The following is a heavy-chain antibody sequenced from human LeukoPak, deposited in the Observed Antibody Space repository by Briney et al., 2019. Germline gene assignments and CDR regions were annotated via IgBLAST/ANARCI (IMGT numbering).Heavy chain of an antibody. J-gene: IGHJ4*02. CDR1: GYTFTSYY. Sequence: ASVKVSCKASGYTFTSYYMHWVRQAAGQGLEWMGIINSSGGSTSYAQKFQGRVTMTRDMSTSTVYMELSSLRSEDTAVYYCARENQWLVSDYWGQGTLVTVSS. V-gene: IGHV1-46*01. CDR2: INSSGGST. D-gene: IGHD6-19*01. CDR3: ARENQWLVSDY.